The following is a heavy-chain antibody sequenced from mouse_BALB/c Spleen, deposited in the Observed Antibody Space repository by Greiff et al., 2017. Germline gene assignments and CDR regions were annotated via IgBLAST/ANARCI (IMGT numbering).Heavy chain of an antibody. D-gene: IGHD1-1*01. CDR2: ISSGGSYT. CDR3: ARHRGYGSSPPAMDY. CDR1: GFTFSSYA. J-gene: IGHJ4*01. V-gene: IGHV5-9-3*01. Sequence: EVQRVESGGGLVKPGGSLKLSCAASGFTFSSYAMSWVRQTPEKRLEWVATISSGGSYTYYPDSVKGRFTISRDNAKNTLYLQMSSLRSEDTAMYYCARHRGYGSSPPAMDYWGQGTSVTVSS.